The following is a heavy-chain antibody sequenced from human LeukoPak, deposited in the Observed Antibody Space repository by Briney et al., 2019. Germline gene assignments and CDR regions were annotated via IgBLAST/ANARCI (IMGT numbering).Heavy chain of an antibody. J-gene: IGHJ4*02. CDR1: GFTFSTYS. CDR2: ISGSGGST. V-gene: IGHV3-23*01. Sequence: GGSLRLSCAASGFTFSTYSMNWVRQAPGKGLEWVSAISGSGGSTYYADSVKGRFTISRDNSKNTLYLQMNSLRAEDTAVYYCAATLYGSGSYGGFDYWGQGTLVTVSS. CDR3: AATLYGSGSYGGFDY. D-gene: IGHD3-10*01.